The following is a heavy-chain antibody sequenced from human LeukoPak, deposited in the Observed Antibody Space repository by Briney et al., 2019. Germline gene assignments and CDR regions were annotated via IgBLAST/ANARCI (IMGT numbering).Heavy chain of an antibody. Sequence: PSDPLSLTCTVSGGSISSGSYYWSWIRQPAGKGLEWIGPICTSGSTNYNPSLKSRVTISVDTSTNRFSLKRSSVTAADTAMYYCARGESSTSTLYYYYYYMDVWGKGTTVTVSS. CDR2: ICTSGST. J-gene: IGHJ6*03. V-gene: IGHV4-61*02. CDR3: ARGESSTSTLYYYYYYMDV. CDR1: GGSISSGSYY. D-gene: IGHD6-6*01.